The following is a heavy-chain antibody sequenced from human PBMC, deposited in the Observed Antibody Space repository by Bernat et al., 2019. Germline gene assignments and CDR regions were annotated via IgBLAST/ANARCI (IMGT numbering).Heavy chain of an antibody. J-gene: IGHJ6*02. CDR2: INPSGGST. D-gene: IGHD3-10*01. CDR1: GYTFTSYY. CDR3: ARARPYGSGSYYSYYGMDV. V-gene: IGHV1-46*03. Sequence: QVQLVQSGAEVKKPGASVKVSCKASGYTFTSYYMHWVRQAPGQGLEWMGIINPSGGSTSYAQKFQGRVTMTRDTSTSTVYMELSSLRSEDTAVYYCARARPYGSGSYYSYYGMDVWGQGTTVTVSS.